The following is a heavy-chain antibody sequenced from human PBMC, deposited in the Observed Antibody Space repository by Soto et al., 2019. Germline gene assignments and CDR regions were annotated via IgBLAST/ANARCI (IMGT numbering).Heavy chain of an antibody. D-gene: IGHD3-16*01. CDR2: IYWDDDK. Sequence: QITLKESGRTLVTPTQTLTLTCTFSGFSLSTRGVGVGWIRQPPGKALACLALIYWDDDKRYSPSLKSRHAITQDPSKNQEVHTKTNMDPVDTATYSCAHSNVYVAPFNNWGLGTLVTDSS. J-gene: IGHJ4*02. CDR1: GFSLSTRGVG. V-gene: IGHV2-5*02. CDR3: AHSNVYVAPFNN.